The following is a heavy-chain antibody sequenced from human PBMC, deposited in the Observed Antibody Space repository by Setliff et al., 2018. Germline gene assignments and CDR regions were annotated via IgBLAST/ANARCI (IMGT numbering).Heavy chain of an antibody. D-gene: IGHD3-22*01. J-gene: IGHJ3*01. CDR1: GDSMIGYY. V-gene: IGHV4-59*01. CDR3: ARLYHNDNSADFRRAPFDV. CDR2: VYSGGSP. Sequence: SETLSLTCKVSGDSMIGYYWSWIRQPPGKGLDWIGYVYSGGSPNYSPSFKSRVTMSIDTSKNQFSLKLKSVTAADTAVYYCARLYHNDNSADFRRAPFDVWGQGMMVTISS.